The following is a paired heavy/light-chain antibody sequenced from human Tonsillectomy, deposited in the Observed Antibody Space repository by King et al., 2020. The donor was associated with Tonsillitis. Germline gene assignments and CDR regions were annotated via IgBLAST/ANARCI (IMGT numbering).Light chain of an antibody. CDR2: YDS. Sequence: SYELTQPPSVSVAPGKTARITCGGNNIGSKTVHWYQQKPGQAPVLVIYYDSGRPSGIPERFSGSNSGNTATLTISRVEAGDEADYYCQVWDGSSDHAVFGGGTKVTVL. CDR3: QVWDGSSDHAV. CDR1: NIGSKT. J-gene: IGLJ2*01. V-gene: IGLV3-21*01.
Heavy chain of an antibody. D-gene: IGHD1-1*01. J-gene: IGHJ4*02. CDR1: GGSISSGDYY. V-gene: IGHV4-61*02. Sequence: QVQLQESGPGLVKPSQTLSLTCTVSGGSISSGDYYWSWIRQPAGKGLEWIGRIFGSGSTRYNPSLKSRVTISIDTSKNQFSLRLGSVTAADTAVYYCARGLNGARLFFEDWGQGTLVTVSS. CDR3: ARGLNGARLFFED. CDR2: IFGSGST.